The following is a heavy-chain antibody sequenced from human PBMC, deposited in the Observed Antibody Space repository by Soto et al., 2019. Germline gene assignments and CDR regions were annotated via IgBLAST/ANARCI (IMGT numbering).Heavy chain of an antibody. D-gene: IGHD3-22*01. Sequence: PGGSLRLSCAVSGFTFSDYAMHWVHQAPGKGLEWVTLISYDGRIKYYVESVKGRFTISRDNSKNTVYLQMNSLRTEDTAVYYCGRDPYSNYRDSSGYYPIDYWGQGTLVNVSS. CDR1: GFTFSDYA. V-gene: IGHV3-30*04. CDR3: GRDPYSNYRDSSGYYPIDY. CDR2: ISYDGRIK. J-gene: IGHJ4*02.